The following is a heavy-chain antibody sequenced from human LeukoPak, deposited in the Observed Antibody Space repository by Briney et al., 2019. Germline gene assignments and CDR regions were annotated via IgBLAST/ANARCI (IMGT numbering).Heavy chain of an antibody. D-gene: IGHD2-2*01. V-gene: IGHV3-23*01. CDR1: GITFSSYG. J-gene: IGHJ4*02. CDR3: AKDTNIVVVPAAIDY. CDR2: ISSTGGTT. Sequence: GGSLRLSCAASGITFSSYGMSWVRQAPGKGLEWVSSISSTGGTTYYADSVKGRFTISRDNSKNTLYLQMNSLRAEDTAVYYCAKDTNIVVVPAAIDYWGQGTLVTVSS.